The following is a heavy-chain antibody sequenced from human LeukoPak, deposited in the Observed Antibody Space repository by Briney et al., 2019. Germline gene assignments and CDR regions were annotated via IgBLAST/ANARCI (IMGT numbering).Heavy chain of an antibody. V-gene: IGHV1-2*02. CDR1: GYTFTGYY. CDR2: INPNSGGT. D-gene: IGHD5-18*01. CDR3: ARAGYSYGYYGMDV. Sequence: ASVNVSCKASGYTFTGYYLHWVRQAPGQGLEWMGWINPNSGGTDYAQKFQGRVTMTRDTSISTAYMELSSLRSDDTAVYYCARAGYSYGYYGMDVWGQGTSVIVSS. J-gene: IGHJ6*02.